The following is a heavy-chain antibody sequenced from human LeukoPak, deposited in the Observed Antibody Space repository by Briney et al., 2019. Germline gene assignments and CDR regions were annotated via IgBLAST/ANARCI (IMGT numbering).Heavy chain of an antibody. CDR2: ISSSGYTI. CDR3: ALGVPAATYYYPYGLDV. J-gene: IGHJ6*04. CDR1: EFSFSSYE. D-gene: IGHD2-2*01. V-gene: IGHV3-48*03. Sequence: GGSLRLSCTASEFSFSSYEMNWVRQAPGKGLEWVSYISSSGYTIYYADSLRGRFTISRDNAKNSLYLQMSSLRAEDTAVYYCALGVPAATYYYPYGLDVWGKGTTVTVSS.